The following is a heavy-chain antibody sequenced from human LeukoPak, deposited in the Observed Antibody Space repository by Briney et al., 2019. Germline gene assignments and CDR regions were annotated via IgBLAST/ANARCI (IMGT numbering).Heavy chain of an antibody. V-gene: IGHV1-2*02. J-gene: IGHJ4*02. CDR2: INPKSGAA. CDR1: GYIFSDYY. D-gene: IGHD6-13*01. CDR3: ARGAEAETSPLDF. Sequence: ASVKVSCKASGYIFSDYYMHRVRQAPGQGLEWLGWINPKSGAADYAQQFRGRVTMTRDTSINTDYMEMKRVTSDDTAVYYCARGAEAETSPLDFWGQGTLVIVS.